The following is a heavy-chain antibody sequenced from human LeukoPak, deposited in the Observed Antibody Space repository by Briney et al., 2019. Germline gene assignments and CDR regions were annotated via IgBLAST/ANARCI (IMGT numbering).Heavy chain of an antibody. CDR3: TKGEHDYNTGY. Sequence: SETLSLICSVSGNTDINHNLIWRWIRQHPEKGLEWIGHFHPSGTTYYNPSLKSRLTISIDTSNNHFSLKMTSMTAADTSVSYFTKGEHDYNTGYWGQGTLVTVSS. J-gene: IGHJ1*01. D-gene: IGHD5-24*01. V-gene: IGHV4-31*02. CDR2: FHPSGTT. CDR1: GNTDINHNLI.